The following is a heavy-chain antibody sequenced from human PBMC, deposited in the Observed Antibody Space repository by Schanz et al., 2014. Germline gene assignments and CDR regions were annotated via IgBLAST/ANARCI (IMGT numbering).Heavy chain of an antibody. Sequence: QVQLVQSGAEVKKPGSSVKVSCKASGGTFSSYTISWMRQAPGQGLEWMGWINGYNGHTLYAQKCQGSVTMTTDTATNTSYMELTSLRFDDTAVYYCARDQSPYANSSDVRYFDYWGQGSLVTVSS. CDR1: GGTFSSYT. CDR3: ARDQSPYANSSDVRYFDY. CDR2: INGYNGHT. V-gene: IGHV1-18*01. J-gene: IGHJ4*02. D-gene: IGHD6-6*01.